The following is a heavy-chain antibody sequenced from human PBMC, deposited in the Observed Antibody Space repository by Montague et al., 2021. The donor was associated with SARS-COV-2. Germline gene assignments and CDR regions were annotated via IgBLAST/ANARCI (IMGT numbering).Heavy chain of an antibody. CDR2: SYHRESS. Sequence: SETLSLTCAVYDGSISAYAFPWTRYPPGTGLEWVGVSYHRESSNSNPSPKSRVTVSVETSKNQFSLKMMSVTAADTAVYYCARGRQHINMVVVVVTGGEYYFRSWGQRTLVAASS. CDR1: DGSISAYA. CDR3: ARGRQHINMVVVVVTGGEYYFRS. V-gene: IGHV4-34*01. J-gene: IGHJ4*02. D-gene: IGHD3-22*01.